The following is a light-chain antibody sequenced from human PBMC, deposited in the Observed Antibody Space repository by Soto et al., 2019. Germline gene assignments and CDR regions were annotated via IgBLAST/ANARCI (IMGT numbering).Light chain of an antibody. Sequence: IQLTQSPSSLSASIGDRVTITCRASQGISDRLAWYHQKPGKAPKLLIYNASTLQSGVPSRFSGSASGTEFALIINSLQAEDFATYYCQQYNTFPYTFGQGTKLEIK. CDR2: NAS. CDR3: QQYNTFPYT. CDR1: QGISDR. J-gene: IGKJ2*01. V-gene: IGKV1-9*01.